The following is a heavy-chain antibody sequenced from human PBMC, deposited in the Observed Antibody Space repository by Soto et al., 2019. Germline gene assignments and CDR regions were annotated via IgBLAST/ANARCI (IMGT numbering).Heavy chain of an antibody. CDR1: GYTFTTYY. CDR2: ICTDGGGT. J-gene: IGHJ4*02. V-gene: IGHV1-46*01. Sequence: ASVKVSCKASGYTFTTYYMHWVRQAPGQGREWMGIICTDGGGTRCAQKFQGRVAMTRDTSTSGVDVERSSLRSEDTAVYDCATRDPGHYGGQGTQVTVAS. D-gene: IGHD3-10*01. CDR3: ATRDPGHY.